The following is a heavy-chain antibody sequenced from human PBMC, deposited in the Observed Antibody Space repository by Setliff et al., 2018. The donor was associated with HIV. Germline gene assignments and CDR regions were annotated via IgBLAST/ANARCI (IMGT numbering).Heavy chain of an antibody. D-gene: IGHD3-22*01. J-gene: IGHJ4*02. V-gene: IGHV3-30-3*01. Sequence: GGSLRLSCAASGFTFSNYAMHWVRQAPGKGLEWVAVISYDGSNKYYADSVKGRFTISRDNSKNTLYLQMNSLRVEDAAVYYCARETMYDSRGYLSHYFDYWGQGTPVTVSS. CDR3: ARETMYDSRGYLSHYFDY. CDR1: GFTFSNYA. CDR2: ISYDGSNK.